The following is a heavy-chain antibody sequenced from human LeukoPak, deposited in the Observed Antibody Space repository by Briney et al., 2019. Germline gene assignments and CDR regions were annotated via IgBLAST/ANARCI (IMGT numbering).Heavy chain of an antibody. CDR3: AIDCSSTSCYLGY. V-gene: IGHV1-69*05. CDR2: IIPIFGTA. Sequence: GSSVKVSCKASGGTFSSYAISWVRQAPGQGLEWMGGIIPIFGTANYAQKFQGRVTITTDESTSTAYMELSSLRSEDTAVYYCAIDCSSTSCYLGYWGQGTLVTVSS. J-gene: IGHJ4*02. CDR1: GGTFSSYA. D-gene: IGHD2-2*01.